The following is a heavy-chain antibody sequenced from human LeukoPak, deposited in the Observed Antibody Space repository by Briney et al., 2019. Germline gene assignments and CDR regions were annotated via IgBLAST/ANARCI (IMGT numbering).Heavy chain of an antibody. CDR1: GFTFSSYW. Sequence: PAGSLRLSCAASGFTFSSYWMHWVRQAPGKGLVWISRINSDGSSTSYADSVKGRFTISRDNAKNTLYLQMNSLRAEDTAVYYCARDAYGDYVVDYWGQGILVTVSS. D-gene: IGHD4-17*01. CDR3: ARDAYGDYVVDY. CDR2: INSDGSST. V-gene: IGHV3-74*01. J-gene: IGHJ4*02.